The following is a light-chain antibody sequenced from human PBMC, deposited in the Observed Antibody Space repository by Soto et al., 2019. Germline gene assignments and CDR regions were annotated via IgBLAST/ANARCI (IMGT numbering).Light chain of an antibody. CDR1: SSDVGSYNY. V-gene: IGLV2-8*01. J-gene: IGLJ1*01. CDR3: SSYAGSNTYV. CDR2: EVS. Sequence: QSALTQPPSAXGXPXXXXXISCTGTSSDVGSYNYVSWYQQHPGKAPKLMIYEVSKRPSGVPDRFSGSKSGNTASLTVSGLQAEDEADYYCSSYAGSNTYVFGTGTKVTVL.